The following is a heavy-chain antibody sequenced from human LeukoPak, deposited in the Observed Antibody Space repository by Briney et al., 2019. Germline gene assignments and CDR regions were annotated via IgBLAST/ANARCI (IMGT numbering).Heavy chain of an antibody. Sequence: PGGSLRLSCAASGFTFSSYWMSWVRQAPGKGLEWVANIKQDGSEKYYVDSVKGRFTISRDNAKNSLYLQMNSLRAEDTAVYYCARDKERYYYDSSGVFDPWGQGTLVTVSS. D-gene: IGHD3-22*01. CDR3: ARDKERYYYDSSGVFDP. CDR1: GFTFSSYW. V-gene: IGHV3-7*01. J-gene: IGHJ5*02. CDR2: IKQDGSEK.